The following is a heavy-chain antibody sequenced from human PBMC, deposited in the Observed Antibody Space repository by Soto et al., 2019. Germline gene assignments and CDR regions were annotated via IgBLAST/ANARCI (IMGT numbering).Heavy chain of an antibody. J-gene: IGHJ5*01. CDR2: VYHNGGA. Sequence: PSETLSLTCTVSGVSIHNSHSFLAWIRQPPGKGLEFIGSVYHNGGAHYNSSLKSRVTISVDTAHNQVSLRMRSLTAADTAVYYCGRVVEGATRHTDPDSWGQGILVTVSS. CDR1: GVSIHNSHSF. CDR3: GRVVEGATRHTDPDS. V-gene: IGHV4-39*01. D-gene: IGHD3-3*01.